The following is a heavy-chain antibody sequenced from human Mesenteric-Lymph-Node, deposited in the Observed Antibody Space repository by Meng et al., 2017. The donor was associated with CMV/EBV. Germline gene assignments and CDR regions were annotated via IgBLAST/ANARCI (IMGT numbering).Heavy chain of an antibody. J-gene: IGHJ4*02. CDR3: ARGQDYYDSTGPPDY. Sequence: SETLSLTCAPYGGPFSGHYWIWIRQPPGKGLEWIGEINNSGSTNYNPSLKSRVTISVDTSKNQFSLKLSSVTAADTAVYYCARGQDYYDSTGPPDYWGQGTLVTVSS. CDR2: INNSGST. D-gene: IGHD3-22*01. V-gene: IGHV4-34*01. CDR1: GGPFSGHY.